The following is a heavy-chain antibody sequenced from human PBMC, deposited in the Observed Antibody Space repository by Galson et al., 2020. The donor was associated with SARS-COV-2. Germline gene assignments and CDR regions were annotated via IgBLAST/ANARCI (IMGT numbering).Heavy chain of an antibody. V-gene: IGHV1-69*13. CDR3: ARFGYYDFRSYG. CDR1: GGTFSSYA. D-gene: IGHD3-3*01. CDR2: IIPIFGTA. Sequence: SVKVSCKASGGTFSSYAISWVRQAPGQGLEWMGGIIPIFGTANYAQKFQGRVTITADESTSTAYMELSSLRSEDTAVYYCARFGYYDFRSYGWGQGTLVTVSS. J-gene: IGHJ4*02.